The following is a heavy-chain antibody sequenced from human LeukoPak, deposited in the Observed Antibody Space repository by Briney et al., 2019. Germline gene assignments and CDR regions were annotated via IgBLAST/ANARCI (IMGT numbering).Heavy chain of an antibody. Sequence: GGSLRLSCAASGFTFSSYSMNWVRQAPGKGLEWVSSISSSSSYIYYADSVKGRFTISRDNAKNPLYLQMNSLRAEDTAVYYCASGAQYETVYSSSWYSANYYYGMDVWGQGTTVTVSS. D-gene: IGHD6-13*01. J-gene: IGHJ6*02. CDR2: ISSSSSYI. CDR3: ASGAQYETVYSSSWYSANYYYGMDV. V-gene: IGHV3-21*01. CDR1: GFTFSSYS.